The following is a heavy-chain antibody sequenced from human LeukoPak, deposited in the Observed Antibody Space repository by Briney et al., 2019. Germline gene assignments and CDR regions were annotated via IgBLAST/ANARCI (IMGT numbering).Heavy chain of an antibody. CDR1: GFTFISYA. J-gene: IGHJ4*02. V-gene: IGHV3-64*01. CDR2: ISSNGGST. Sequence: GGSLRLSCAASGFTFISYAMHWVRQAPGKGLEYVSAISSNGGSTYYANSVKGRFTISRDNSKNTLYLQMGSLRAEDMAVYYCARCYDSSGYYFGPPLDWGQGTLVTVSS. CDR3: ARCYDSSGYYFGPPLD. D-gene: IGHD3-22*01.